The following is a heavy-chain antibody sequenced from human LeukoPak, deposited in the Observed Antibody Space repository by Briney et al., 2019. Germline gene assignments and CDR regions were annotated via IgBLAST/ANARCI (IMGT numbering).Heavy chain of an antibody. CDR3: AKDSGGPGYTSSDFDY. CDR1: GFTFSSYA. D-gene: IGHD6-13*01. V-gene: IGHV3-23*01. J-gene: IGHJ4*02. Sequence: GGSLRLSCAASGFTFSSYAMSWVRQAPGKGLEWVSAISGSGGSTYYADSVKGRFTISRDNSKNTLYLQMNSLRAEDTAVCYCAKDSGGPGYTSSDFDYWGQGTLVTVSS. CDR2: ISGSGGST.